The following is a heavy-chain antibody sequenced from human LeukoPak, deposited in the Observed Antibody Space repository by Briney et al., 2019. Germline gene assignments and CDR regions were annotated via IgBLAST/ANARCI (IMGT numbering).Heavy chain of an antibody. Sequence: GGSLRLSSAASGFTFSSYAMSWVRQAPGKGLEWVSAISGSGGSTYYADSVKGRFTISRDNSKNTLYLQMNSLRAEDTAVYYCAKVNVLLWFGELGYWGQGTLVTVSS. J-gene: IGHJ4*02. V-gene: IGHV3-23*01. CDR2: ISGSGGST. D-gene: IGHD3-10*01. CDR3: AKVNVLLWFGELGY. CDR1: GFTFSSYA.